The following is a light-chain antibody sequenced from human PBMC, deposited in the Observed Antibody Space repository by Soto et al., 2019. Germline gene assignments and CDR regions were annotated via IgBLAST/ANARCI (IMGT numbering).Light chain of an antibody. CDR1: QSVSSSY. V-gene: IGKV3-20*01. Sequence: EIVLKQSLGTLSLSPWERATLSLSASQSVSSSYLAWYQQKPGQAPRLLIYGASSRATGIPDRFSGSGSGTDFTLTISRLEPEDFAVYYCQQYGSSPPITFGQGTRLEIK. J-gene: IGKJ5*01. CDR2: GAS. CDR3: QQYGSSPPIT.